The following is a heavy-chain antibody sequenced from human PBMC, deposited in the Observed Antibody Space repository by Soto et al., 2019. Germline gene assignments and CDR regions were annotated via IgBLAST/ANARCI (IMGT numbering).Heavy chain of an antibody. CDR3: ARDQYSSGWYRYFQH. CDR1: GYTFSSDG. V-gene: IGHV1-18*01. D-gene: IGHD6-19*01. CDR2: ISAYNGNT. Sequence: APVKVSCKASGYTFSSDGSSWVRQAPGQGLEWMGWISAYNGNTNYAQKLQGRVTMTTDTSTSTAYMELRSLRSDDTAVYYCARDQYSSGWYRYFQHWGQGTLVTVSS. J-gene: IGHJ1*01.